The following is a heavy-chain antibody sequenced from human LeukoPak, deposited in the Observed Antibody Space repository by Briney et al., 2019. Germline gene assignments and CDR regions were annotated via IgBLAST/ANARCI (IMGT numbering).Heavy chain of an antibody. CDR2: ISSSSSYI. J-gene: IGHJ3*02. CDR1: GFTFSSYS. D-gene: IGHD4-23*01. Sequence: GGSLRLSCAASGFTFSSYSMNWVRQAPGKGLEWVSSISSSSSYIYYADSVKGRFTISRDNAKNSLYLQMNSLRAEDTAVYYCARVPFFVGHSEGAFDIWGHGTMVTVSS. V-gene: IGHV3-21*01. CDR3: ARVPFFVGHSEGAFDI.